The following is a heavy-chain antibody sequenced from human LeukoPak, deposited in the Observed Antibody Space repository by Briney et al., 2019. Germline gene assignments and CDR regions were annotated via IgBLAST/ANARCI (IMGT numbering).Heavy chain of an antibody. J-gene: IGHJ2*01. Sequence: SETLSLTCTVSGGSISRYYWSWIRQPPGKGLEWIGYKDYGGSTNYNRSLKSRVTISVDTSKNQFSLKLSSVTAADTAVYYCARVYYSSSYDYWYFDLWGRGTLVTVSS. CDR3: ARVYYSSSYDYWYFDL. V-gene: IGHV4-59*01. CDR1: GGSISRYY. D-gene: IGHD6-13*01. CDR2: KDYGGST.